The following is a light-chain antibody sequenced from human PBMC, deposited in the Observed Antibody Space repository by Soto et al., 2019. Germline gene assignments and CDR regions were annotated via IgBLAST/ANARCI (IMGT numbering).Light chain of an antibody. CDR1: QPISDY. CDR3: QQHYNTPRT. V-gene: IGKV1-39*01. Sequence: DIQMTQSPSSLSTSVGDRVTITCRTSQPISDYLNWYQQKPGKAPTLLIYTASNLQSGVPSRFSGSGSGTLFTLTISSLQPEDFATYYCQQHYNTPRTFGQGTRVDIK. J-gene: IGKJ1*01. CDR2: TAS.